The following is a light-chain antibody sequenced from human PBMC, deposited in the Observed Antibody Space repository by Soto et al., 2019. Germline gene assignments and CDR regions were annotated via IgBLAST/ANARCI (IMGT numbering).Light chain of an antibody. J-gene: IGKJ3*01. V-gene: IGKV3-20*01. CDR1: QSLTSRS. Sequence: EIVLTQAPGTLSLSPGERATLSCRASQSLTSRSVACDQQKPGLAPRLLTSRASHRAAPSPDMFSGSGSGTYFTLTISRLEPADFAVYSCQQYDSAPLTFGPGTNVEIK. CDR2: RAS. CDR3: QQYDSAPLT.